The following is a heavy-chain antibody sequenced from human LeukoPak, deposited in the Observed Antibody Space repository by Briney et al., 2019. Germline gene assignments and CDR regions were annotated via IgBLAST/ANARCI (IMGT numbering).Heavy chain of an antibody. V-gene: IGHV4-39*07. CDR2: IYYGGST. CDR3: ARDLGGDCYFDY. J-gene: IGHJ4*02. Sequence: SETLSLTCTVSGGSISSSSYYWGWIRQPPGKGLEWIGSIYYGGSTYYNPSLKSRVTISVDTSKNQFSLKLSSVTAADTAVYYCARDLGGDCYFDYWGQGTLVTVSS. CDR1: GGSISSSSYY. D-gene: IGHD2-21*02.